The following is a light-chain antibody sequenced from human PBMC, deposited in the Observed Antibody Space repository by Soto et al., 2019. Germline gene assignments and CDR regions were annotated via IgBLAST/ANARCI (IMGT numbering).Light chain of an antibody. CDR3: QQYDNWWT. J-gene: IGKJ1*01. Sequence: EIVMTQSPATLSVSPGERATLSCRASQSVSSNLAWYQQKPGQAPRVLIYAASTRATGIPDRFSGSGSGTEFTLTISSLHSEDFVVYYCQQYDNWWTFGQGTKVVIK. V-gene: IGKV3-15*01. CDR1: QSVSSN. CDR2: AAS.